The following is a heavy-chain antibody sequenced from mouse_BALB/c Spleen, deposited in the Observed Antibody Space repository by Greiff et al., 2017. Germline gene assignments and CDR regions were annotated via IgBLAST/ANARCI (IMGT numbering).Heavy chain of an antibody. V-gene: IGHV6-6*02. CDR1: GFTFSNYW. CDR2: IRLKSNNYAT. CDR3: TPHTFAD. Sequence: EVMLVESGGGLVQPGGSMKLSCVASGFTFSNYWMNWVRQSPEKGLEWVAEIRLKSNNYATHYAESVKGRFTISRDDSKSSVYLQMNNLRAEDTGIYYCTPHTFADWGQGTLVTVSA. J-gene: IGHJ3*01.